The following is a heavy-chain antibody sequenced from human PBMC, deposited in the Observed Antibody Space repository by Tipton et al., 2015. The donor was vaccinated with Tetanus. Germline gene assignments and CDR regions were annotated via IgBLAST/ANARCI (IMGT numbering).Heavy chain of an antibody. D-gene: IGHD3-16*01. CDR2: IYYSGST. J-gene: IGHJ6*02. V-gene: IGHV4-30-4*01. CDR1: GGPVSSSNW. Sequence: TLSLTCDVSGGPVSSSNWWSWVRQAPGKGLEWIGYIYYSGSTYYNPSLKSRVTISVDTSKNQFSLRLSSVTAADTAVYYCARDHGITWGGMGYYYGMDVWGQGTAVTVPS. CDR3: ARDHGITWGGMGYYYGMDV.